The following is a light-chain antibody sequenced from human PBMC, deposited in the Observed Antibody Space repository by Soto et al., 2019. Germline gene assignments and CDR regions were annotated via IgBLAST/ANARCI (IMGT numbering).Light chain of an antibody. CDR1: SSNIGNNF. CDR2: DNN. Sequence: QSVLTQPPSVSVAPGQRVTISCSGSSSNIGNNFVSWYQQLPGTAPKLLIYDNNKRPSGIPDRFSGSKSGTSATLGITGLQTGDEADYYCGTWDTSLNAPYVFGTGTKLTVL. J-gene: IGLJ1*01. CDR3: GTWDTSLNAPYV. V-gene: IGLV1-51*01.